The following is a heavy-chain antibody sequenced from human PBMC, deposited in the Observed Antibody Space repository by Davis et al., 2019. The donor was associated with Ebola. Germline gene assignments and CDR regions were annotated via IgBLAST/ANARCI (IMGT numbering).Heavy chain of an antibody. CDR3: ASLASANWFDP. CDR1: GGSIRNYY. J-gene: IGHJ5*02. CDR2: MCYRGSS. D-gene: IGHD3-3*02. Sequence: SETLSLTCSVSGGSIRNYYWSWIRQTPGKGLEWIGYMCYRGSSNYNPSLKSRVTISIDTSKNQFSLRLNSVTAADTAVYYCASLASANWFDPWGQGILVIVSS. V-gene: IGHV4-59*08.